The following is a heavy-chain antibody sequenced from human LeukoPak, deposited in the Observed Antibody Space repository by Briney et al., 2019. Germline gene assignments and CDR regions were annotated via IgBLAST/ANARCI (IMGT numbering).Heavy chain of an antibody. D-gene: IGHD3-22*01. V-gene: IGHV4-61*09. Sequence: PSQTLSLTCTVSGGSISSGYFSWSWVRQPAGKGLEWIGHIYTSGSTNYNPSLKSRVTISVDTSKNQFSLKLSSVTAADTAVYYCARRAFYDSSGFDIWGQGTMVTVSS. CDR2: IYTSGST. CDR1: GGSISSGYFS. CDR3: ARRAFYDSSGFDI. J-gene: IGHJ3*02.